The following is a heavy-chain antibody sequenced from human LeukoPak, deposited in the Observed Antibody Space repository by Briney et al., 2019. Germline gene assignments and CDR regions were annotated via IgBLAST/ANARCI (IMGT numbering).Heavy chain of an antibody. Sequence: SVKVFCKTSGGTFNNSAISWVRQAPGQGLEWLGGIMPLFGTAGYAQKFQGRVTITKDESTRTVYLELTSLTSDDTAVYYCARDVHGDYGSGWFDPWGQGTLVSVSS. CDR1: GGTFNNSA. D-gene: IGHD4-17*01. CDR2: IMPLFGTA. CDR3: ARDVHGDYGSGWFDP. J-gene: IGHJ5*02. V-gene: IGHV1-69*05.